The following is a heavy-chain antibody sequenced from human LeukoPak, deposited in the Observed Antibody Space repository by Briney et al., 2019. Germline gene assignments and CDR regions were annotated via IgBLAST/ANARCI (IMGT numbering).Heavy chain of an antibody. CDR1: GLTFSSYG. D-gene: IGHD3-22*01. CDR2: ISGSGGST. V-gene: IGHV3-23*01. CDR3: AKDRYYYDSSGYYYFDY. J-gene: IGHJ4*02. Sequence: GGSLRLSCAASGLTFSSYGMSSVREAPGERLEWVSAISGSGGSTYYADSVKGRFTISRDNSKNTLYLQMNSLRAEDTAVYYCAKDRYYYDSSGYYYFDYWGQGTLVTVSS.